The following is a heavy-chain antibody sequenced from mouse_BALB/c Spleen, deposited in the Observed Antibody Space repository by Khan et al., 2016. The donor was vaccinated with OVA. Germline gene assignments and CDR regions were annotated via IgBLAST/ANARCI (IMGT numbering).Heavy chain of an antibody. J-gene: IGHJ3*01. V-gene: IGHV1-9*01. D-gene: IGHD1-1*01. Sequence: QVQLKQSGAELMKPGASVKISCKATGYTFSSYWIEWVKQRPGHGLEWIGEILPGSGRNNYNEKFKGKATFTADTSSNTAYMQLSSLTSEDSAGYYCARGNYYGSSSWFGYWGQGTLVTVSA. CDR2: ILPGSGRN. CDR1: GYTFSSYW. CDR3: ARGNYYGSSSWFGY.